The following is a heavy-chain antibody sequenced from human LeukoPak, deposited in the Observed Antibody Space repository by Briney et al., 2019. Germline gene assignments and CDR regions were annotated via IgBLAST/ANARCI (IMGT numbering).Heavy chain of an antibody. Sequence: ASVKVSRKASGYTFTSYGISWVRQAPGQGLEWMGWISAYNGNTNYAQKLQGRVTMTTDTSTSTAYMELRSLRSDDTAVYYCASRFDWLLIFDYWGQGTLVTVSS. CDR2: ISAYNGNT. J-gene: IGHJ4*02. D-gene: IGHD3-9*01. V-gene: IGHV1-18*01. CDR1: GYTFTSYG. CDR3: ASRFDWLLIFDY.